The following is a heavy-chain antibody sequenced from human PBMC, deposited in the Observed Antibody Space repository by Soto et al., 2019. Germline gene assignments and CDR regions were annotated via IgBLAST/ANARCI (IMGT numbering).Heavy chain of an antibody. D-gene: IGHD2-2*01. CDR2: IIPIFGTA. CDR1: GGTFSSYA. J-gene: IGHJ6*02. Sequence: SVKVSCKASGGTFSSYAIIWVRQAPGQGLEWMGGIIPIFGTANYAQKFQGRVTITADESTSTAYMELSSLRSEDTAVYYCARDTIMTADRHYYYGMDVWGQGTTVTVSS. CDR3: ARDTIMTADRHYYYGMDV. V-gene: IGHV1-69*01.